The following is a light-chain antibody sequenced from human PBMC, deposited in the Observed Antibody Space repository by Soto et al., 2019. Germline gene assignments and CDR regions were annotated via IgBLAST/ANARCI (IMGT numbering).Light chain of an antibody. V-gene: IGKV1-39*01. CDR3: QQSYSAPLT. J-gene: IGKJ4*01. CDR1: QSISSY. Sequence: DIQMTQSPSSLSASVGDRFTITCRASQSISSYLNWYQQKPGKAPNLLIYTASTLQGGVPSRFSGSGSGTDFTLTISSLQPEDFATYYCQQSYSAPLTFGGGTKVDIK. CDR2: TAS.